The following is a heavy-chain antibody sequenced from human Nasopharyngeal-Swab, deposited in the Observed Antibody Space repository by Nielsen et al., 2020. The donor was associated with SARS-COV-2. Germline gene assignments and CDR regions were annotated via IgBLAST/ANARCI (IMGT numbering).Heavy chain of an antibody. D-gene: IGHD3-10*02. CDR1: GFTFSIYT. CDR2: ISSSGDYI. V-gene: IGHV3-21*01. J-gene: IGHJ4*02. Sequence: GGSLRLSCAASGFTFSIYTMNWVRQAPGKGLEWVSAISSSGDYIYHAASVKGRFTISRDHAKNSLYLQINSLRAEDTAVYFCTRDTPAMFAYWGQGTLVTVSS. CDR3: TRDTPAMFAY.